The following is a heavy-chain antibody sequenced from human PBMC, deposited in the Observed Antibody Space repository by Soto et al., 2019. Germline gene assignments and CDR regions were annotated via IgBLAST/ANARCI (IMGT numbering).Heavy chain of an antibody. V-gene: IGHV1-46*03. Sequence: ASVKVSCKASGYTFTSYYMHWVRQAPGQGLEWMGIINPSGGSTSYAQKFQGRVTMTRDTSTSTVYMELSSLRSEDTAVYYCASGLGNDYVTYYYYVDVWGKGTTVTVSS. CDR3: ASGLGNDYVTYYYYVDV. CDR1: GYTFTSYY. D-gene: IGHD3-16*01. CDR2: INPSGGST. J-gene: IGHJ6*03.